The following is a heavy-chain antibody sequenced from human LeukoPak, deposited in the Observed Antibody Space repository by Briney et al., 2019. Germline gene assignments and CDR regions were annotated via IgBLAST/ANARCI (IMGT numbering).Heavy chain of an antibody. Sequence: GGSLRLSCAASGFTFSSYAMSWVRQAPGKGLEWVSAISGSGGSTYYADSVKSRFTISRDNSKNTLYLQMNSLRAEDTAVYYCAKDRAYYYDSSGYSSWGQGTLVTVSS. CDR1: GFTFSSYA. V-gene: IGHV3-23*01. CDR3: AKDRAYYYDSSGYSS. D-gene: IGHD3-22*01. J-gene: IGHJ5*02. CDR2: ISGSGGST.